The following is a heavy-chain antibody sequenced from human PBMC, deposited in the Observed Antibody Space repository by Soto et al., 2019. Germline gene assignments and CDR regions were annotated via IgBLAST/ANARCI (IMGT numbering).Heavy chain of an antibody. Sequence: EVQLAESGGGLVQPGGSLRLSCAASGFSVSYNYMSWVRQAPGKGLEWVSVIHRAGSTYYADSVKGRFTISRDTSKNKVYLQMNSLRVDDTAVYYCARVDGGNSGWGQGTLVTVSP. V-gene: IGHV3-66*01. D-gene: IGHD2-21*02. CDR3: ARVDGGNSG. CDR1: GFSVSYNY. CDR2: IHRAGST. J-gene: IGHJ4*02.